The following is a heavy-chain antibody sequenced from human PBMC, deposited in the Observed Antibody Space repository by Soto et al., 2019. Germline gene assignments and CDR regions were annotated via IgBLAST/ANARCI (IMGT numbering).Heavy chain of an antibody. CDR1: GFTFSNYW. J-gene: IGHJ4*02. V-gene: IGHV3-7*03. D-gene: IGHD2-8*01. CDR3: AKEPYGASWAYFDY. Sequence: PGGSLRLSCAASGFTFSNYWMSWVRQAPGKGLEWVANMNQDGTIKYYVDSVKGRFTISRDNAKNSLFLQMNSLRAEDTAVYYCAKEPYGASWAYFDYWGQGTLVTVSS. CDR2: MNQDGTIK.